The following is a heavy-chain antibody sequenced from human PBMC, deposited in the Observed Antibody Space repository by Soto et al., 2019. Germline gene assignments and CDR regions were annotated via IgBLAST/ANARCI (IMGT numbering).Heavy chain of an antibody. CDR2: IKGDGSAK. Sequence: EVQLVESGGGLVQPGGSLRLSCAASGFTFGNYWMTWVRQAPGKGLEWVANIKGDGSAKSYLDSVRGRFTVSRDNAENSLFLQMNILRAEDTALYYWARDVSPGSSGYYLEAFDIWGQGTMVTVS. CDR1: GFTFGNYW. J-gene: IGHJ3*02. V-gene: IGHV3-7*05. CDR3: ARDVSPGSSGYYLEAFDI. D-gene: IGHD6-25*01.